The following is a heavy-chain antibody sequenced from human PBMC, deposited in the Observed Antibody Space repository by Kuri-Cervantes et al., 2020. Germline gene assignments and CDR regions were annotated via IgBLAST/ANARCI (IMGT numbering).Heavy chain of an antibody. D-gene: IGHD2-2*01. J-gene: IGHJ3*02. CDR1: GGTFSSYT. Sequence: SVKVSCKASGGTFSSYTLSWVRQAPGQGLEWMGGIIPIFDTPKYAQKFQGRVAITTDESTSTAYMELSGLRSEDTAVYYCARDSIRYCTSTSCHDPKAFDIWGQGTMVTVSS. V-gene: IGHV1-69*05. CDR2: IIPIFDTP. CDR3: ARDSIRYCTSTSCHDPKAFDI.